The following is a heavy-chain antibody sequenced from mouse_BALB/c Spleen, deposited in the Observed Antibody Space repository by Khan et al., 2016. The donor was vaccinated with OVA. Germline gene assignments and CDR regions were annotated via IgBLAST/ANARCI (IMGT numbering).Heavy chain of an antibody. Sequence: EVELVASGGGLVKPGGSLKLSCAASGFTFSNFAMSWVRQTPEKRLEWVATISSVSTYTYYPDSVKGRFTISRDNAKNTLYLQMSSLRSEDTAMYYCARHNYGPFAFWGQGTLVTVSA. D-gene: IGHD1-1*01. CDR2: ISSVSTYT. CDR3: ARHNYGPFAF. CDR1: GFTFSNFA. V-gene: IGHV5-9-3*01. J-gene: IGHJ3*01.